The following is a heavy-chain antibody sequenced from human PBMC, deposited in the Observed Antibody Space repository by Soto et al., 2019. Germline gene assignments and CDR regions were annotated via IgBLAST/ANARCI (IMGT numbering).Heavy chain of an antibody. CDR2: GSYIGTT. V-gene: IGHV4-61*01. CDR3: ARGATVTPYDY. J-gene: IGHJ4*02. Sequence: PSETLSLTCTVSGVSVSSGSFYWAWIRQPPGKGLEWIGFGSYIGTTNYKPSLKSRVTISVYTSRSQISLKVSSLTAADTAVYYCARGATVTPYDYWGQGPLVTV. D-gene: IGHD4-17*01. CDR1: GVSVSSGSFY.